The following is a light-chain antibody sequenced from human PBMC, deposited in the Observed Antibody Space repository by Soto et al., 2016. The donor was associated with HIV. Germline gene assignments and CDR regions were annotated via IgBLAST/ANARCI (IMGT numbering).Light chain of an antibody. V-gene: IGLV3-21*03. J-gene: IGLJ2*01. Sequence: SYELTQAPSVSVAPGKTARISCGGINIGSKSVQWYQQQPGQAPVLVVYDDSDRPSGITERFSGSNSGNTATLTISRVEAGDEADYYCQVWDTSSDVVFGGGTKLTVL. CDR2: DDS. CDR1: NIGSKS. CDR3: QVWDTSSDVV.